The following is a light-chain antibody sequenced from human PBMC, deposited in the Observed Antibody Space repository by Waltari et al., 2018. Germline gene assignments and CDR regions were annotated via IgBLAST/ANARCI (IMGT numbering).Light chain of an antibody. CDR3: MQGQQTPYT. CDR2: LAS. CDR1: QSLLRSNGHNS. Sequence: DIVITQSPLSLSVTPGEPAPISCRSSQSLLRSNGHNSLDWYLQRPGQSPLLLIYLASIRASGVPDRFSGSVSGTDFTLKISRVEAEDVGVYYCMQGQQTPYTFGQGTKLEIK. J-gene: IGKJ2*01. V-gene: IGKV2-28*01.